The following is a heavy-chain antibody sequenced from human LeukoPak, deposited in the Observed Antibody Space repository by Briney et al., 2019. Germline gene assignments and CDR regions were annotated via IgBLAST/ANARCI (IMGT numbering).Heavy chain of an antibody. CDR2: ISGSGGDT. D-gene: IGHD3-10*01. Sequence: PGGSLRLSCAASGFTFSSYSMNWVRQAPGKGLEWVSAISGSGGDTYYSDSVKSRFTISRDNSKNTLYLQMNSLRAEDTAVYYCAKGSGSYKGIDYWGQGILVTVSS. V-gene: IGHV3-23*01. J-gene: IGHJ4*02. CDR1: GFTFSSYS. CDR3: AKGSGSYKGIDY.